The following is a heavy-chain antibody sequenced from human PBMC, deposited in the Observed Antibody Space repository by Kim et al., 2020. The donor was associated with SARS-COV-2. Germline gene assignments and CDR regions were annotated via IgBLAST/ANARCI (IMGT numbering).Heavy chain of an antibody. CDR2: DGSIT. CDR3: VRDSSATY. V-gene: IGHV3-74*01. Sequence: DGSITTYAESGKGRFTISRDNAKNTLYLQMNSLRAEDTAVYYCVRDSSATYWGQGTLVTVSS. J-gene: IGHJ4*02.